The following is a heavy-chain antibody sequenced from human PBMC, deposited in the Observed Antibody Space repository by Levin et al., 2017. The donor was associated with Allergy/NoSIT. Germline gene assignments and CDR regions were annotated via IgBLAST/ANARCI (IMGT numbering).Heavy chain of an antibody. CDR2: ISRGNSYT. CDR1: GFIVSDSY. V-gene: IGHV3-11*05. CDR3: ARGRVPNDY. Sequence: PGESLKISCAASGFIVSDSYMSWIRQAPGKGLEWVSYISRGNSYTNYLVSVKGRFTISRDNAKNSLYLQMNSLRAEDTAIYYCARGRVPNDYWGQGTLVTVSS. J-gene: IGHJ4*02. D-gene: IGHD3-10*01.